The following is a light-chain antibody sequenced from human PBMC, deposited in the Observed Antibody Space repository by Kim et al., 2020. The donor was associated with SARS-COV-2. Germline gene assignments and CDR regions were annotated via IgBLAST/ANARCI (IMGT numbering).Light chain of an antibody. CDR1: QDISNY. Sequence: SASVGDRVTITCRASQDISNYLAWYQQKPGKVPKLLIYAASTLQSGVSSRFGDTGSGTDFTLTISSLQPEDVATYYCQKYYSDPLFGQGTKVDIK. CDR3: QKYYSDPL. J-gene: IGKJ1*01. V-gene: IGKV1-27*01. CDR2: AAS.